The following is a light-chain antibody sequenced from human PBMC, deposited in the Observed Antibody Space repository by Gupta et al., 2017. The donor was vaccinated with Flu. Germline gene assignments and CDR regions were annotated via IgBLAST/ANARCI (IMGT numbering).Light chain of an antibody. CDR1: KLGDKH. Sequence: SYVLTQPPSVSVSPGQTASITCSGDKLGDKHACWYQQKPGQSPVLVIYQDTTRPLGIPERFSGSNSGNTATLTISGTQAMDEADYYCQAWDSRTVVFGSGTKVTVL. CDR2: QDT. CDR3: QAWDSRTVV. J-gene: IGLJ1*01. V-gene: IGLV3-1*01.